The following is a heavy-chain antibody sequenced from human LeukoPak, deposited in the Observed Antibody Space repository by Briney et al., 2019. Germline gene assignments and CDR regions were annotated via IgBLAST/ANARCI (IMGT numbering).Heavy chain of an antibody. D-gene: IGHD6-6*01. CDR1: GGSFSGYY. V-gene: IGHV4-34*01. CDR3: ARSRPRACMDV. J-gene: IGHJ6*03. CDR2: INHSGST. Sequence: SETLSLTCAVYGGSFSGYYWSWIRQPPGKGLEWIGEINHSGSTNYNPSLKSRVTISVDTSKNQFSLKLSSVTAADTAVYYCARSRPRACMDVWGKGTTVTVSS.